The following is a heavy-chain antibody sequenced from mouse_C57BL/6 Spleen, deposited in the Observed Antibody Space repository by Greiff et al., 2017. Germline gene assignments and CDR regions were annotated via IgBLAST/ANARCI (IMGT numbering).Heavy chain of an antibody. J-gene: IGHJ1*03. CDR2: ISYDGSN. D-gene: IGHD1-1*01. CDR1: GYSITSGYY. V-gene: IGHV3-6*01. CDR3: AREAHYYGSSHWYFDV. Sequence: EVKLVESGPGLVKPSQSLSLTCSVTGYSITSGYYWNWIRQFPGNKLEWMGYISYDGSNNYNPSLKNRISITRDTSKNQFFLKLNSVTTEDTATYYCAREAHYYGSSHWYFDVWGTGTTVTVSS.